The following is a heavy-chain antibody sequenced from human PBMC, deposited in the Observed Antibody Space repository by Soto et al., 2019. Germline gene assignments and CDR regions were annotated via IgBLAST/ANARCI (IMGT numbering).Heavy chain of an antibody. CDR3: TGQIASGH. Sequence: QVQLVESGGIVVQPGRSLRLSCAASGFTFSNSGMHWVRQAPGKGLEWVAVISFDGNTRFYADSVKGRFSISRDNSKNTLYLDMNSLRADDAAVYYCTGQIASGHWGQGTLVTVSS. CDR2: ISFDGNTR. V-gene: IGHV3-30*03. J-gene: IGHJ4*02. CDR1: GFTFSNSG. D-gene: IGHD2-8*02.